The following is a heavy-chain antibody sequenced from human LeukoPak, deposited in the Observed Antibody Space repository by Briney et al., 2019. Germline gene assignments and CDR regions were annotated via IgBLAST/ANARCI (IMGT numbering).Heavy chain of an antibody. J-gene: IGHJ4*02. D-gene: IGHD3-22*01. V-gene: IGHV3-30*18. CDR3: AKLEYYYDSSGHFDY. CDR1: GFTFSSYG. Sequence: GGSLRLSCAASGFTFSSYGMHWVRQAPGKGLEWVAVISYDGSNKYYADSVKGRFTISRDNSKSTLYLQMNSLRAEDTAVYYCAKLEYYYDSSGHFDYWGQGTLVTVSS. CDR2: ISYDGSNK.